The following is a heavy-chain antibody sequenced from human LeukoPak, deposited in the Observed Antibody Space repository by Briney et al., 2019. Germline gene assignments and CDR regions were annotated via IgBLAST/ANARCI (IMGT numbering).Heavy chain of an antibody. CDR2: INPNSGGT. V-gene: IGHV1-2*02. CDR3: ARRVWTSGFDY. Sequence: EGSVKVSCKASVYTLTGYYMHWGRGSPGQGLERMGWINPNSGGTNYAQKFQGRVTMTRDTSISTAYMELSRLRSDDTAVYYCARRVWTSGFDYWGQGTLVTVSS. D-gene: IGHD3/OR15-3a*01. CDR1: VYTLTGYY. J-gene: IGHJ4*02.